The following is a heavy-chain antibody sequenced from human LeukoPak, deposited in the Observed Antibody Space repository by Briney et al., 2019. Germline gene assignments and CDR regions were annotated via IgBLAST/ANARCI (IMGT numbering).Heavy chain of an antibody. V-gene: IGHV3-48*01. CDR3: ARSYCGGDCYSDY. J-gene: IGHJ4*02. D-gene: IGHD2-21*02. CDR1: GFTFSSYS. CDR2: ISSSSSTI. Sequence: PGGSLRLSCAASGFTFSSYSMNWVRQAPGKGLEWVSYISSSSSTIYYADSVKGRFTISRDNAKNSLYLQMNSLRAEDTAVYYCARSYCGGDCYSDYWGQGTPVTVSS.